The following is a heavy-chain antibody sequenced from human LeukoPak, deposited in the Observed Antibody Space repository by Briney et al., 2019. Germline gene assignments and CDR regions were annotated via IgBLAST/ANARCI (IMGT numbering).Heavy chain of an antibody. V-gene: IGHV4-61*01. CDR2: IYYSGST. D-gene: IGHD3-16*01. CDR3: ARAYYDYVWGSYPPYYFDY. J-gene: IGHJ4*02. Sequence: SATLSLTCTVSGGSVSSGSYYWSWIRQPPGKGPEWIGYIYYSGSTNYNPSLKSRVTISVDTSKNQFSLKLSSVTAADTAVYYCARAYYDYVWGSYPPYYFDYWGQGTLVTVSS. CDR1: GGSVSSGSYY.